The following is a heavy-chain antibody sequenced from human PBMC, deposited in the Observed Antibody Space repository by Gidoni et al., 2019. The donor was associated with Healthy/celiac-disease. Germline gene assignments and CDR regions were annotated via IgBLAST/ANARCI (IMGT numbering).Heavy chain of an antibody. CDR3: ARNSGSQAYLYYFDY. D-gene: IGHD1-26*01. J-gene: IGHJ4*02. CDR2: ISSSSRYI. CDR1: GFTFSSYS. Sequence: EVQLVESGGGLVKPGGSLRLSCAASGFTFSSYSMNWVRQAPGKGLEWVSSISSSSRYIYYADSVKGRFTISRDNAKNSPYLQMNSLRAEDTAVYYCARNSGSQAYLYYFDYWGQGTLVTVSS. V-gene: IGHV3-21*01.